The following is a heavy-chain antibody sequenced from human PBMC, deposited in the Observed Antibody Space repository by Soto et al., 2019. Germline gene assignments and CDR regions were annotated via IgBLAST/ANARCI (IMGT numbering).Heavy chain of an antibody. CDR2: IWYDGSNK. D-gene: IGHD6-13*01. V-gene: IGHV3-33*01. J-gene: IGHJ6*04. Sequence: PGGSLRRSCSASGFTFSSYGMHWVRQAPGKGLEWVAVIWYDGSNKYYADSVKGRFTISRDNSKNTLYLQMNSLRAEDTAVYYCARVGIAAAGTPYYYGMDVCGKGTTVTVSS. CDR1: GFTFSSYG. CDR3: ARVGIAAAGTPYYYGMDV.